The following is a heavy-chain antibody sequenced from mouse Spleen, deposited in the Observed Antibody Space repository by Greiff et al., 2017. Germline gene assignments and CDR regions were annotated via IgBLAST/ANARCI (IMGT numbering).Heavy chain of an antibody. CDR3: ARAYYRSAWFAY. V-gene: IGHV1-26*01. CDR1: GYTFTDYY. D-gene: IGHD2-14*01. CDR2: INPNNGGT. J-gene: IGHJ3*01. Sequence: VQLQQSGPELVKPGASVKISCKASGYTFTDYYMNWVKQSHGKSLEWIGDINPNNGGTSYNQKFKGKATLTVDKSSSTAYMELRSLTSEDSAVYYCARAYYRSAWFAYWGQGTLVTVSA.